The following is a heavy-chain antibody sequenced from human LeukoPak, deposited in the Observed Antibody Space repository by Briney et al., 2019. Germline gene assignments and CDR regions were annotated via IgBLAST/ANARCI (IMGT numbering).Heavy chain of an antibody. V-gene: IGHV4-39*01. CDR2: IYYSGST. J-gene: IGHJ4*02. CDR3: ARRPRKYSGYDSPFDY. D-gene: IGHD5-12*01. Sequence: SQTLSLTCTVSGGSISSSSYYWGWIRQPPGKGLEWIGSIYYSGSTYYNPSLKSRVTISVDTSKNQFSLKLSSVTAADTAVYYCARRPRKYSGYDSPFDYWGQGTLVTVSS. CDR1: GGSISSSSYY.